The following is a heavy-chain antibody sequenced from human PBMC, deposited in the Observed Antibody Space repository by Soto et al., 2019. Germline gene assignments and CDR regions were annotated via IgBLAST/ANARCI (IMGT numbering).Heavy chain of an antibody. V-gene: IGHV4-39*01. CDR2: IYYTGST. D-gene: IGHD3-22*01. J-gene: IGHJ4*02. CDR3: MLGSGWKDFDY. CDR1: GGSITSSSYY. Sequence: SETLSLTCTVSGGSITSSSYYWGWIRQPPGKGLEWIGSIYYTGSTYYNPSLKSRVTISVDTSKNQFSLKLRSVTAADTAVYYCMLGSGWKDFDYWGRGTLVTVSS.